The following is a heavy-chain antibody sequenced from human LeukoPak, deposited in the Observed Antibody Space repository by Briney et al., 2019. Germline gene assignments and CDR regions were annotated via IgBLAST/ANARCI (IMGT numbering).Heavy chain of an antibody. J-gene: IGHJ4*02. CDR3: AKTFRTVPAAIFYFDY. V-gene: IGHV3-7*03. D-gene: IGHD2-2*02. CDR1: GFTFSSYW. CDR2: IKQDGSEK. Sequence: GGSLRLSCAASGFTFSSYWMSWVRQAPGKGLEWVANIKQDGSEKYYVDSVKGRFTISRDNSKNTLYLQMNSLRAEDTAVYYCAKTFRTVPAAIFYFDYWGQGTLVTVSS.